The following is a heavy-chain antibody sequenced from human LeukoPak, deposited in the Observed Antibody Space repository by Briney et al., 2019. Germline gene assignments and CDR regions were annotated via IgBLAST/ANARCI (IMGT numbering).Heavy chain of an antibody. Sequence: GGSLRLSCAASGFTFSDYAMHWVRQAPGKELEWVAVVSYDGSNKYYADSVKGRFTISRDSSKNTVYLQMNSLRAEDTALYYCARDMGTGGYYIEYSQYWGQGTLVTVSS. V-gene: IGHV3-30-3*01. CDR3: ARDMGTGGYYIEYSQY. J-gene: IGHJ1*01. D-gene: IGHD3-3*01. CDR2: VSYDGSNK. CDR1: GFTFSDYA.